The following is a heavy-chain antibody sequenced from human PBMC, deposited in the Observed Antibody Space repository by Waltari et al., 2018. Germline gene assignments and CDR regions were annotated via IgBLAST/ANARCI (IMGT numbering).Heavy chain of an antibody. CDR3: AKNVGAGYGSRAYALDY. D-gene: IGHD3-16*01. CDR1: GFAINAYA. CDR2: ISANEKT. Sequence: EEQLLESGGGLVQPGGSLRLSCEGSGFAINAYALTRVRQAPGTGLEWVDTISANEKTYYADSVTGRFTISSDNSKNTVYLQLSGLRADDTALYYCAKNVGAGYGSRAYALDYWGLGTPVTVSS. V-gene: IGHV3-23*01. J-gene: IGHJ4*02.